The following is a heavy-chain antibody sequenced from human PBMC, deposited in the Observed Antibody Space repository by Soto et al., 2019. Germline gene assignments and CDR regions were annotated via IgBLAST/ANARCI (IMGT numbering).Heavy chain of an antibody. CDR1: GFSVSSGRYY. J-gene: IGHJ2*01. Sequence: SATXSLTCTVSGFSVSSGRYYWSWIRQPPGKGLEWIGYIYYSGSTNYNPSLKSRFTISVDTSKNHFSLKLSSVTAADTAVYYCEREGSGWLLDIWGRGTLVTVSS. CDR3: EREGSGWLLDI. D-gene: IGHD6-19*01. V-gene: IGHV4-61*01. CDR2: IYYSGST.